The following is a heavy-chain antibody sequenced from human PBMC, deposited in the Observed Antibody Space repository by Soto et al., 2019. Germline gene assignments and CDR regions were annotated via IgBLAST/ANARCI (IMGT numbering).Heavy chain of an antibody. D-gene: IGHD6-13*01. Sequence: PGGSLRLSCAASVFTFSNYVMSWVRQAPGKGLEWVATISGSSGSTYYTDSVKGGFTISRDNSKNTLYLQINSLRVEDTVIYYCAFPGIAAAGTTGFDYWGQGTPVTVSS. V-gene: IGHV3-23*01. CDR1: VFTFSNYV. J-gene: IGHJ4*02. CDR3: AFPGIAAAGTTGFDY. CDR2: ISGSSGST.